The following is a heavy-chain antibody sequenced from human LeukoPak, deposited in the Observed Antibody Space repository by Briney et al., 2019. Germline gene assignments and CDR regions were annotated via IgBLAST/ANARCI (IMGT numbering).Heavy chain of an antibody. CDR2: IYYSGST. J-gene: IGHJ4*02. CDR1: GGSISSSSYY. V-gene: IGHV4-39*01. D-gene: IGHD6-13*01. CDR3: ARFSSIAAAFDY. Sequence: SETLSLTCTVSGGSISSSSYYWGWIRQPPGKGLEWIGSIYYSGSTYYNLSLKSRVTISVDTSKNQFSLKLSSVTAADTAVYYCARFSSIAAAFDYWGLGTLVTVSS.